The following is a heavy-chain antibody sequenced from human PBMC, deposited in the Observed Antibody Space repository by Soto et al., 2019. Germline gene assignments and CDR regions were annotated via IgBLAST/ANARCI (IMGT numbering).Heavy chain of an antibody. Sequence: ESGGGLVKPGGSLRLSCAASGFTFSNAWMSWVRQAPGKGLEWVGRIKSKTDGGTTDYAAPVKGRFTMSRDDSKNTLYLQMNSLKTEDTAVYYCTTDTHPQDTVVVVAASEYYGRDVWGQGTTVTVSS. CDR2: IKSKTDGGTT. J-gene: IGHJ6*02. V-gene: IGHV3-15*01. CDR3: TTDTHPQDTVVVVAASEYYGRDV. D-gene: IGHD2-15*01. CDR1: GFTFSNAW.